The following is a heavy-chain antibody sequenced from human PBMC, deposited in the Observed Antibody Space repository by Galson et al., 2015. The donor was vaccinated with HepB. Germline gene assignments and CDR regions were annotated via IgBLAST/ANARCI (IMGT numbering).Heavy chain of an antibody. J-gene: IGHJ3*02. CDR2: IIPILGIA. Sequence: SVKVSCKASGGTFSSYTISWVRQAPGQGLEWMGRIIPILGIANYAQKFQGRVTITADKSTSTAYMELSSLRSEDTAVYYCAYCGGDCQTEAFDIWGQGTMVTVSS. CDR3: AYCGGDCQTEAFDI. D-gene: IGHD2-21*02. V-gene: IGHV1-69*02. CDR1: GGTFSSYT.